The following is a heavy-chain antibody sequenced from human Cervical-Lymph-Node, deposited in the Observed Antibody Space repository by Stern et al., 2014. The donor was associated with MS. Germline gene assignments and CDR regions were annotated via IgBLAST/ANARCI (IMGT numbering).Heavy chain of an antibody. CDR3: AKDISERHYYFDS. V-gene: IGHV3-9*01. CDR2: ISGNSNNI. D-gene: IGHD3-16*02. CDR1: GFTFDDCV. J-gene: IGHJ4*02. Sequence: EVQLVESGGGSVQPGRSLRLSCAASGFTFDDCVMPWVRQAPGKGLEWVSGISGNSNNIGYEDSVRGRFTISRDNAKNSLYLQMNGLRPEDTALYYCAKDISERHYYFDSWGEGTLVTVSS.